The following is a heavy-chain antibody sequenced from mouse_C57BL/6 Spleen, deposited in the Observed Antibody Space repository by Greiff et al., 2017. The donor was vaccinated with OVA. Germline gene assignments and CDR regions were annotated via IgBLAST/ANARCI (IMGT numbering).Heavy chain of an antibody. CDR3: ARYHATVVAPNWYFDV. CDR2: FYPGVGDT. D-gene: IGHD1-1*01. CDR1: GSPFSSSW. Sequence: VQLQQSGAELVKPGASVKISCKASGSPFSSSWMTWVRKRPGKGLEGIGQFYPGVGDTNSNGKFKGKATLTADKSSSTAYMQLSSLTSEDSAVYFCARYHATVVAPNWYFDVWGTGTTVTVSS. V-gene: IGHV1-80*01. J-gene: IGHJ1*03.